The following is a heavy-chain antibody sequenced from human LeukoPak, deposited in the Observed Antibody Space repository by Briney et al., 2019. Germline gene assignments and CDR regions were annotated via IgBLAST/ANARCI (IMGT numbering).Heavy chain of an antibody. D-gene: IGHD3-22*01. CDR3: AKDRYYYDSSGYYYVVTWFDY. J-gene: IGHJ4*02. V-gene: IGHV3-23*01. Sequence: PGGSLRLSCAASGFTFSSYAMSWVRQAPRKGLEWVSAISGSGGSTYYADSVKGRFTISRDNSKNTLYLQMNSLRAEDTAVYYCAKDRYYYDSSGYYYVVTWFDYWGQGTLVTVSS. CDR2: ISGSGGST. CDR1: GFTFSSYA.